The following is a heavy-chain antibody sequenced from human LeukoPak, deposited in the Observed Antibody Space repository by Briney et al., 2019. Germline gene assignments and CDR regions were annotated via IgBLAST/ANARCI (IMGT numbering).Heavy chain of an antibody. CDR2: ISGSGGST. CDR1: GFTFSSYA. V-gene: IGHV3-23*01. Sequence: GGSLRLSCAASGFTFSSYAMSWVRQAPGKELEWVSAISGSGGSTYYADSVKGRFTISRDNSKNTLYLQMNSLRAQDTALYYCAKDPTSIAARPHFFDYGGQGTPVTVYS. J-gene: IGHJ4*02. D-gene: IGHD6-6*01. CDR3: AKDPTSIAARPHFFDY.